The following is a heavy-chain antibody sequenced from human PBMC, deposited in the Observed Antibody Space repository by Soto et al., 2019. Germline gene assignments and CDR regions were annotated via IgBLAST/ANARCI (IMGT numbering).Heavy chain of an antibody. CDR2: ISFDGRNT. CDR3: ARVTTLAFDY. Sequence: GGSLRLSCAASGFTFNSYGMHWVRQAPGKGLEWVVVISFDGRNTYYADSVKGRFTISRDNSKNTLYLQMTSLRAEDTAVYYCARVTTLAFDYWGQGTLVTVS. D-gene: IGHD3-22*01. CDR1: GFTFNSYG. V-gene: IGHV3-30*03. J-gene: IGHJ4*02.